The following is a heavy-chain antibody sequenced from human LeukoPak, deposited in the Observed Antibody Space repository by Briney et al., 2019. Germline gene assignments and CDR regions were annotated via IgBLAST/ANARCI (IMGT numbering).Heavy chain of an antibody. CDR2: ISAYNGNT. V-gene: IGHV1-18*01. J-gene: IGHJ3*02. CDR3: ASNYDFWSGYPVWWAFDI. D-gene: IGHD3-3*01. Sequence: ASVKVSCKTSGYTFTNYDVNWVRQATGQGLEWMGWISAYNGNTNYAQKLQGRVTMTTDTSTSTAYMELRSLRSDDTAVYYCASNYDFWSGYPVWWAFDIWGQGTMVTVSS. CDR1: GYTFTNYD.